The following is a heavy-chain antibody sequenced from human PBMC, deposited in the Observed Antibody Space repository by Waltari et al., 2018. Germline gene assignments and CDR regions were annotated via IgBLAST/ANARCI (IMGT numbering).Heavy chain of an antibody. J-gene: IGHJ5*02. D-gene: IGHD2-21*02. V-gene: IGHV4-59*01. Sequence: QVQLQESGPSLLKPSETLSLICTVSGGSISGFYWSWVRQPPGKGLDWIGYIYYTGSTNFNPSLKCRVTMSVDTSKNQCSLKLSSVTAADTAFYYCARGGGGDWEWFDPWGQGTLVTVSS. CDR1: GGSISGFY. CDR2: IYYTGST. CDR3: ARGGGGDWEWFDP.